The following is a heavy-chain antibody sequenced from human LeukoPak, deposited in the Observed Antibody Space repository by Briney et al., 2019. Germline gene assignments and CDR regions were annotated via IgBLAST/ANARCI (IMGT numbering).Heavy chain of an antibody. CDR1: GYTFTGYY. CDR3: AASNDYSNYGLSY. J-gene: IGHJ4*02. CDR2: INPNSGGT. D-gene: IGHD4-11*01. Sequence: ASVKVSCKASGYTFTGYYMHWVRQAPGQGLEWMGWINPNSGGTNYAQKFQGWVTMTRDTSISTAYMELSRLRSDDTAVYYCAASNDYSNYGLSYWGQGTLVTVSS. V-gene: IGHV1-2*04.